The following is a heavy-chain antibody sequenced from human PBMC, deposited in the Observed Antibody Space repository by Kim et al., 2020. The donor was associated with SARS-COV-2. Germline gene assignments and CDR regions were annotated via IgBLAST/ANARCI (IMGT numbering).Heavy chain of an antibody. V-gene: IGHV3-11*05. CDR3: ARVITAFWGGYYTGFDY. CDR2: ISSSSSYT. Sequence: GGSLRLSCAASGFTFSDYYMTWIRQAPGKGLEWVSYISSSSSYTYYADSVKGRFTISRDNAKNTLYLQMNSLRAEDTAVYYCARVITAFWGGYYTGFDYWGQGTLVTVSS. CDR1: GFTFSDYY. J-gene: IGHJ4*02. D-gene: IGHD3-3*01.